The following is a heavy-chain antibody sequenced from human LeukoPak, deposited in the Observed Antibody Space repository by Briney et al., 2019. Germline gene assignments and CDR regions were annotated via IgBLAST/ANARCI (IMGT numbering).Heavy chain of an antibody. CDR1: GYTFTSYY. CDR2: INPSGGST. Sequence: GASVKVSCKASGYTFTSYYIHWVRQAPGQGLEWMGIINPSGGSTIYAQKFQGRVTMTRDMSTSTVYMELSSLRSEDTAVYYCASEQDTAMAIDAFDIWGQGTMVTVSS. V-gene: IGHV1-46*01. CDR3: ASEQDTAMAIDAFDI. D-gene: IGHD5-18*01. J-gene: IGHJ3*02.